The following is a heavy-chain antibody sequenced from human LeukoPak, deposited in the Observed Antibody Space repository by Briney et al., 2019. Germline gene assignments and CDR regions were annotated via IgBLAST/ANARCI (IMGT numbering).Heavy chain of an antibody. V-gene: IGHV4-34*01. CDR1: GGSFSGYY. CDR2: INHSGST. J-gene: IGHJ4*02. D-gene: IGHD3-3*01. CDR3: APPLGQSTYYDFWSGQD. Sequence: PSETLSLTCAVYGGSFSGYYWSWIRQPPGKGLEWIGEINHSGSTNYNPSLKSRVTISVDTSKNQFSLKLSSVTAADTAVYYCAPPLGQSTYYDFWSGQDWGQGTLVTVSS.